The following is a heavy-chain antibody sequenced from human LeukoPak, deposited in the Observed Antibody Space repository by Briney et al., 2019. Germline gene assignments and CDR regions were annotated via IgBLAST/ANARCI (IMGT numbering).Heavy chain of an antibody. Sequence: PGGSLRLPCAASGFTFSTYGMNWVRQAPGKGLEWVSYINLNSRTIDYADSVRGRFTISRDNARSSLYLQMNSLRAEDTAVYYCARGGAARPDYWGQGTLVTVFS. D-gene: IGHD6-6*01. V-gene: IGHV3-48*01. CDR1: GFTFSTYG. CDR2: INLNSRTI. CDR3: ARGGAARPDY. J-gene: IGHJ4*02.